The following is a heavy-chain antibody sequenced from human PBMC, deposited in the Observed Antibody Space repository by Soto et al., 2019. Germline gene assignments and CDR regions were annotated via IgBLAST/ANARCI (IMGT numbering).Heavy chain of an antibody. CDR2: INAGNGNT. V-gene: IGHV1-3*01. D-gene: IGHD3-22*01. CDR1: GYTFTSYA. Sequence: QVQLVQSGAEVKKPGASVKVSCKASGYTFTSYAMHWVRQAPGQRLEWMGWINAGNGNTKYSQKFQGRVTITRDTSASTAYMELSSLRSEDTAVYYCASRGVAYYDSSGYPDRGTSYYYYGMDVWGQGTTVTVSS. J-gene: IGHJ6*02. CDR3: ASRGVAYYDSSGYPDRGTSYYYYGMDV.